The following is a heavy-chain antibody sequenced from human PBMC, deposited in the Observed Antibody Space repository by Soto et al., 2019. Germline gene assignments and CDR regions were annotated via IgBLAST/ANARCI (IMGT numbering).Heavy chain of an antibody. Sequence: AAVKVSCKASGYTFTSYYMHWVRQAPGQWLEWMGIINPSGGSTSYAQKFQGRVTMTRDTSTSTVYMELSSLRSEDTAVYYCARDGTTVVTSDDFDIWGQGTMVTVSS. CDR3: ARDGTTVVTSDDFDI. CDR2: INPSGGST. D-gene: IGHD1-7*01. V-gene: IGHV1-46*01. CDR1: GYTFTSYY. J-gene: IGHJ3*02.